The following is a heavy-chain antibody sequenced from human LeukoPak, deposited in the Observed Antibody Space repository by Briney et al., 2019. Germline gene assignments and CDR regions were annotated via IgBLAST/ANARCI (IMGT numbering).Heavy chain of an antibody. J-gene: IGHJ3*02. V-gene: IGHV1-3*01. CDR3: ARRRVLTGSSRGDAFDI. Sequence: ASVKVSCKASGYTFTSYAMHWVRQAPGQRLEWMGWINAGNGNTNYAQKLQGRVTMTTDTSTSTAYMELRSLRSDDTAVYYCARRRVLTGSSRGDAFDIWGQGTVVTVSS. CDR1: GYTFTSYA. D-gene: IGHD3-9*01. CDR2: INAGNGNT.